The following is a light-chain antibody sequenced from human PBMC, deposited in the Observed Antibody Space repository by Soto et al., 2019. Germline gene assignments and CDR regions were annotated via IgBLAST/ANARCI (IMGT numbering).Light chain of an antibody. J-gene: IGLJ2*01. CDR3: SSYTRSTTVI. V-gene: IGLV2-14*01. CDR1: SSDVGVYNY. CDR2: EVS. Sequence: QSALTQPASVSGSPGQSITISCTGTSSDVGVYNYVSWYQQHPGKAPKLMIFEVSNRPSGVSNRFSGSKSANTASLTISGLQAEDEADYYCSSYTRSTTVIFGGGTKVTVL.